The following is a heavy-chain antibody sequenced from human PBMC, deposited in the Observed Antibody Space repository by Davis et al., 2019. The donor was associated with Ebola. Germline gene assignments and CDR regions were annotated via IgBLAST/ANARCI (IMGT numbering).Heavy chain of an antibody. J-gene: IGHJ4*02. V-gene: IGHV4-59*08. CDR2: IYYSGST. CDR1: GGSISSYY. Sequence: MPSETLSLTCTVSGGSISSYYWSWIRQPPGKGLEWIGYIYYSGSTNYNPSLKSRVTISVDTPKNQFSLKLSSVTAAVTAVYYCARGIGGATHYWGQGTLVTVSS. CDR3: ARGIGGATHY. D-gene: IGHD1-26*01.